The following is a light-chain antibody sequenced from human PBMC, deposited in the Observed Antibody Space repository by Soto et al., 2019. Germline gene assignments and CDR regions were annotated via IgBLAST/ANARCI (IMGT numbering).Light chain of an antibody. V-gene: IGKV3-11*01. Sequence: EIVLTQSPATLSLSPGERAPLSCRASQTFSGYLVWYQQKPGQAPRLLIFGASNRATGVPARFSASGSGTDFTLTISSLEPEDFAVYYCQQRSSWPLTFGGGTRVEIK. J-gene: IGKJ4*01. CDR2: GAS. CDR3: QQRSSWPLT. CDR1: QTFSGY.